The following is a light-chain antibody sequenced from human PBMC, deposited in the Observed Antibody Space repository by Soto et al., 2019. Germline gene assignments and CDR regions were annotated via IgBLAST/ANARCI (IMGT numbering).Light chain of an antibody. V-gene: IGLV2-14*03. CDR3: SSYTSSAPFYV. Sequence: QSVLTQPASVSGSPGQSITISCTGASTDVDGYDYVSWYQQHPVQAPKLMIYDVNNRPSGVSYRFSGSKSGDTASLTISGLQAEDDADYYCSSYTSSAPFYVFGTGTKVTVL. J-gene: IGLJ1*01. CDR2: DVN. CDR1: STDVDGYDY.